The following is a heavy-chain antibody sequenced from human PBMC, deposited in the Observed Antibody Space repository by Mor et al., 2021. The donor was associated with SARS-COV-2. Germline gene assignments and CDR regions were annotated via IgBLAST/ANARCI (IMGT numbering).Heavy chain of an antibody. J-gene: IGHJ3*02. V-gene: IGHV3-33*01. D-gene: IGHD4-17*01. Sequence: WYDGSKKYYADSVKGRFTISRDNSKNTLYLQMDSLRAEDTAVYYCARDKIRATVTTGDDAFDIWGQGTMVTVSS. CDR2: WYDGSKK. CDR3: ARDKIRATVTTGDDAFDI.